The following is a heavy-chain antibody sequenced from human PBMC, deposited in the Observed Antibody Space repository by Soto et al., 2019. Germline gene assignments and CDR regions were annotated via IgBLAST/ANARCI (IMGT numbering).Heavy chain of an antibody. V-gene: IGHV3-74*01. CDR2: INGDGSNA. CDR1: GFTFTNYW. CDR3: ARGIQYRYGMDV. D-gene: IGHD4-4*01. Sequence: EVQVVESGGTLVQPEGSLRLSCAAAGFTFTNYWMHWVRQAPGKGLVWVSRINGDGSNAFYADSVKGRFTISRDNAKNTVYLHMNSLGAEGTAIYYCARGIQYRYGMDVWGQGTTVTVSS. J-gene: IGHJ6*02.